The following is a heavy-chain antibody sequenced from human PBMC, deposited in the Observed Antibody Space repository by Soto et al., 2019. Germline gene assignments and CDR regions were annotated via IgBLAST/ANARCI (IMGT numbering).Heavy chain of an antibody. J-gene: IGHJ4*01. D-gene: IGHD3-22*01. Sequence: SGGSLRLSCAASGFTFSSYGMHWVRQAPGKGLEWVAVISYDGSNKYYADSVKGRFTISRDNSKNTLYLQMNSLKTEDTGIYYCTTDSYSTMIVVRFDYWGHGTLVTVSS. V-gene: IGHV3-30*03. CDR3: TTDSYSTMIVVRFDY. CDR2: ISYDGSNK. CDR1: GFTFSSYG.